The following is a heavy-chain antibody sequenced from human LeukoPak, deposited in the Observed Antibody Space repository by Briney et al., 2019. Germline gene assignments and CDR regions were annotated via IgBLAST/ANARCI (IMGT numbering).Heavy chain of an antibody. D-gene: IGHD3-22*01. CDR2: ISSSSSYI. Sequence: GGSLRLSCAASGFTFSSYSMNWVRQAPGKGLEWVSSISSSSSYIYYADSVKGRFTISRDNAKNSLYLQMNSLRAEDTAVYYCARGNWGSGDSSGEDDYWGQGTLVTVSS. CDR1: GFTFSSYS. V-gene: IGHV3-21*01. J-gene: IGHJ4*02. CDR3: ARGNWGSGDSSGEDDY.